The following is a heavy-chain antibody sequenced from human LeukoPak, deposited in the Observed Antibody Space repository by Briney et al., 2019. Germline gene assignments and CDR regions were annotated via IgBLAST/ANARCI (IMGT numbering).Heavy chain of an antibody. CDR3: ARSIGLTGGGVDV. CDR1: GFTFSDYN. J-gene: IGHJ6*02. D-gene: IGHD3-9*01. CDR2: ITDSGSNI. Sequence: PGGSLRLSCAASGFTFSDYNMNWVRQAPGKGLEWVSYITDSGSNIHYADSVKGRFTISRDNAKNSLYLQMNSLRAEDTAVYYCARSIGLTGGGVDVWGQGTTVTVSS. V-gene: IGHV3-11*01.